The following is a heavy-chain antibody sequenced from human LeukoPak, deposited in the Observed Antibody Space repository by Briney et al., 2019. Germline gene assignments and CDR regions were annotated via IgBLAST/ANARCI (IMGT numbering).Heavy chain of an antibody. V-gene: IGHV4-39*01. Sequence: SETLSLTCTVSGGSITSNYDWGWIRQPPGKGLEWIGNIYYSGITYHSPSLKSRVTMSVDTSKNQLSLKLSSVTAADTAVYYCARTGYTGYDFDYWGQGTLVTVSS. CDR2: IYYSGIT. J-gene: IGHJ4*02. D-gene: IGHD5-12*01. CDR3: ARTGYTGYDFDY. CDR1: GGSITSNYD.